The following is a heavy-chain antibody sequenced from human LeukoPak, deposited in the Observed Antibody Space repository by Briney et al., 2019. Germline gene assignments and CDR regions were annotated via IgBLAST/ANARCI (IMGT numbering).Heavy chain of an antibody. CDR2: ISAYNGNT. Sequence: GASVKVSCKASGYTFTSYGILWVRQAPGQGLEWMGWISAYNGNTNYAQKLQGRVTMTTDTSTSTAYMELRSLRSDDTAVYYCARKYYDSSGYYYAFDIWGQGTMVTVSS. J-gene: IGHJ3*02. V-gene: IGHV1-18*01. CDR3: ARKYYDSSGYYYAFDI. CDR1: GYTFTSYG. D-gene: IGHD3-22*01.